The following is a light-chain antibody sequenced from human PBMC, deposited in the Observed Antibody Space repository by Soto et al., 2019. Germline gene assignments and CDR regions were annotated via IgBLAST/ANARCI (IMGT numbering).Light chain of an antibody. Sequence: DVNMTSSPSSLFAWVEHRAPITCRASQSISSYLNWYQQKPGKAPKLLIYAASSLQSGVPSRFSGSGSGTDFTLTISSLQPEDFATYYCQQSYSTPGTFGHGTKVDIK. CDR1: QSISSY. J-gene: IGKJ3*01. CDR3: QQSYSTPGT. V-gene: IGKV1-39*01. CDR2: AAS.